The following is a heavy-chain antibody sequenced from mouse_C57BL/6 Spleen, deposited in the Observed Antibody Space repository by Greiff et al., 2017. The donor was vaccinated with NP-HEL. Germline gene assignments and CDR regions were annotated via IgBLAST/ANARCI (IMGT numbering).Heavy chain of an antibody. CDR1: GYTFTSYW. J-gene: IGHJ4*01. CDR3: AINYASFYSMDY. Sequence: QVQLKESGAELVKPGASVKVSCKASGYTFTSYWMHWVKQSPGQGLEWIGRIHPSDSDTKYNQKFKGKATLTVDKPSSTAYMQLSSLTSEDSAVYYCAINYASFYSMDYWGQGTSVTVSS. V-gene: IGHV1-74*01. CDR2: IHPSDSDT. D-gene: IGHD1-1*01.